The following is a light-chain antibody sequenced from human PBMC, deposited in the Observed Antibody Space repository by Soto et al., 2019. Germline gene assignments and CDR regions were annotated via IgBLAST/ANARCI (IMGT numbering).Light chain of an antibody. CDR2: KAS. CDR1: QTISSW. Sequence: DIQMTQSPWTLSGSVGDRVTITCRASQTISSWLAWYQQKPGKAPKLLIYKASTLKSGVPSRFSGSGSGTEFTLTISIQQPDDFATYYCQQYNSYWTFGQGTKVDIK. V-gene: IGKV1-5*03. J-gene: IGKJ1*01. CDR3: QQYNSYWT.